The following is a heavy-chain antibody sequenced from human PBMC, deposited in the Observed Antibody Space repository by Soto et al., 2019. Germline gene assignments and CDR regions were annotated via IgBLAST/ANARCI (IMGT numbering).Heavy chain of an antibody. CDR3: AKVFRRSWFPD. CDR2: ISGSGGST. Sequence: AGCPGLGCAASGLTVRSYAMGWARQATGKGLEWVSAISGSGGSTYYADSVKGRFTISRDNSKNTLYLQMNSLRAEDTAVYYCAKVFRRSWFPDWGQGTLVTVSS. J-gene: IGHJ4*02. CDR1: GLTVRSYA. V-gene: IGHV3-23*01. D-gene: IGHD6-13*01.